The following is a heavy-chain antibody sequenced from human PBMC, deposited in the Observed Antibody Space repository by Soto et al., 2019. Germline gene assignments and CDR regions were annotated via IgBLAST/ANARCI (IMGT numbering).Heavy chain of an antibody. D-gene: IGHD2-15*01. CDR3: ARDLYCSR. CDR2: IYSTGRT. V-gene: IGHV3-66*01. CDR1: GFTVSSVS. Sequence: EVQLVESGGGLVQPGGSLRLSCAASGFTVSSVSMSWVRQAPGKGLEWVSVIYSTGRTYYADSVKGRFNISRDDHRNTVYLQTNIVRGDDTAVYYCARDLYCSRWGQGTLVTVSS. J-gene: IGHJ4*02.